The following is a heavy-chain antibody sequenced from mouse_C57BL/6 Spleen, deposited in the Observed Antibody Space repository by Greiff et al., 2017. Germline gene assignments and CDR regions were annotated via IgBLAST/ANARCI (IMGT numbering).Heavy chain of an antibody. CDR3: ARQLRLNYFDY. CDR2: ISDGGSYT. Sequence: EVQVLESGGGLVKPGGSLKLSCAASGFTFSSYAMSWVRQTPEKRLEWVATISDGGSYTYYPDNVKGRFTISRDNAKNNLYLQMSHLKSEDTAMYYCARQLRLNYFDYWGQGTTLTVSS. J-gene: IGHJ2*01. CDR1: GFTFSSYA. V-gene: IGHV5-4*01. D-gene: IGHD3-2*02.